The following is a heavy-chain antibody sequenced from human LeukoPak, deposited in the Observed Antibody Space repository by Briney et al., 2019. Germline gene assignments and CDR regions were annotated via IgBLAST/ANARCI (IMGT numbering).Heavy chain of an antibody. CDR2: ISSSSYI. CDR1: GFTFSSYS. Sequence: PGGSLRLSCAASGFTFSSYSMNWVRQAPGKGLEWVSSISSSSYIYYADSVKGRFTISRDYAKNSLYLQMNSLRAEDTAVYYCARVGDGEYYFDYWGQGTLVTVSS. D-gene: IGHD2-21*01. CDR3: ARVGDGEYYFDY. V-gene: IGHV3-21*01. J-gene: IGHJ4*02.